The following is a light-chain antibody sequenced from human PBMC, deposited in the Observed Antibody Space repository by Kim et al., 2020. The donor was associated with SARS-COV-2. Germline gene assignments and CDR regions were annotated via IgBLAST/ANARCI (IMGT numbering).Light chain of an antibody. CDR2: GNS. V-gene: IGLV1-40*01. J-gene: IGLJ2*01. CDR1: SSNIGAGYD. Sequence: ATTSCTASSSNIGAGYDVHWYQQLPGTAPKLLIYGNSNRPSGVPDRFSGSKSGTSASLAITGLQAEDEADYYCQSYDSSLSAHVVFGGGTQLTVL. CDR3: QSYDSSLSAHVV.